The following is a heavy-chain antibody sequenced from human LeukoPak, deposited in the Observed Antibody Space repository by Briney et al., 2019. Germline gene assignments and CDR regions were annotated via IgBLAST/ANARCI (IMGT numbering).Heavy chain of an antibody. J-gene: IGHJ4*02. Sequence: GGSLRLSCAASGFTFSDYYMSWIRQAPGKGLEWVSYISTSGTTIYYADSVKGRFTISRDNSKNTLYLQMNSLRAEDTAVYYCAKSGSGGIAVAGFDYWGQGTLVTVSS. D-gene: IGHD6-19*01. CDR1: GFTFSDYY. CDR3: AKSGSGGIAVAGFDY. CDR2: ISTSGTTI. V-gene: IGHV3-11*01.